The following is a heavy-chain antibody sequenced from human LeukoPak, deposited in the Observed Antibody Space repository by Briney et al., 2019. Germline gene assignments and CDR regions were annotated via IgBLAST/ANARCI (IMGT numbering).Heavy chain of an antibody. CDR2: IGIDSGNT. J-gene: IGHJ4*02. CDR1: GFPFIEYS. CDR3: AKDGVAPGSSGDFFDY. D-gene: IGHD3-10*01. Sequence: GGSLRLSCTASGFPFIEYSMNWVRQAPGKGLEWISYIGIDSGNTKYADSVKGRFTISRDNSKNTLYLQVNSLRAEDTAVYYCAKDGVAPGSSGDFFDYWGQGTLVTVSS. V-gene: IGHV3-48*01.